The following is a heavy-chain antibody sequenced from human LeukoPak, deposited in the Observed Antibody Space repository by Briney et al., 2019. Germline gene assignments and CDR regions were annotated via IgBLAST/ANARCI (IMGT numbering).Heavy chain of an antibody. D-gene: IGHD2-8*01. CDR3: AGHHPRNAVDF. CDR1: GGSISSYY. CDR2: ISDIGSI. Sequence: SETLSLTCTVSGGSISSYYWSWIRQPPGKELEWIAYISDIGSINYNPSLKSRVTISLDTSKNQFSLKLSSVTAADTAVYYCAGHHPRNAVDFWGQGTLVTVSS. J-gene: IGHJ4*02. V-gene: IGHV4-59*08.